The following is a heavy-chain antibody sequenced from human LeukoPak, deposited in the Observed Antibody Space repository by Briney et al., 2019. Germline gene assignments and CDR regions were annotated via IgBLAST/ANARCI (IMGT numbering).Heavy chain of an antibody. Sequence: GASVTVSCKASGYNFRAYYIHWVRQAPGQGLEWLGYIRPMTGDTNYAQKFQDRVTFSMDTSTATAYMELRSLRSDDTAFYYCGRGVQSFDPRGQGTLVTVSS. CDR2: IRPMTGDT. CDR3: GRGVQSFDP. V-gene: IGHV1-2*02. J-gene: IGHJ5*02. CDR1: GYNFRAYY.